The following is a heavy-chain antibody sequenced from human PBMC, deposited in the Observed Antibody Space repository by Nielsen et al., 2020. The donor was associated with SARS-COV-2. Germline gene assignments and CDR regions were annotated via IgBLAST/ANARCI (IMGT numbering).Heavy chain of an antibody. V-gene: IGHV3-64D*08. CDR1: GFTFSSYG. CDR3: VNCRTSWLDDDLDDI. J-gene: IGHJ3*02. D-gene: IGHD6-13*01. CDR2: INSRGDKR. Sequence: GESLKISCAASGFTFSSYGMHWVRQAPGKGLEFVSVINSRGDKRYYADTVEDRFTISRDNSKNTLYLEMSRLRPEDTAVYYCVNCRTSWLDDDLDDIWGQGTMVTVSA.